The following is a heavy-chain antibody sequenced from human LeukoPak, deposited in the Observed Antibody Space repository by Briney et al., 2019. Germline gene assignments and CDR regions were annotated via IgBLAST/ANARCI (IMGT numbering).Heavy chain of an antibody. D-gene: IGHD4-17*01. J-gene: IGHJ4*02. V-gene: IGHV3-23*01. CDR2: ISGSGGST. CDR1: GFAFNSYE. CDR3: AKDPPTPVDY. Sequence: GGSLRLSCIASGFAFNSYEMNWVRQAPGKGLEWVSAISGSGGSTYYADSVKGRFTISRDNSKNTLYLQMNSLRAEDTAVYYCAKDPPTPVDYWGQGTLVTVSS.